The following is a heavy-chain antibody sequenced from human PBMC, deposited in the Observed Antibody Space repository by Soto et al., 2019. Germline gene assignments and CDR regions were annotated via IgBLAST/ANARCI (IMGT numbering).Heavy chain of an antibody. D-gene: IGHD6-6*01. J-gene: IGHJ4*02. CDR2: IDPSDSHT. Sequence: PGESLKISCTGSGYRFTNYFITWVRQMPGRGLEWMGRIDPSDSHTKYSPSFQGHVTISADNSITSAYLQWSSLKASDTAMYYCARHSRIATPLDSWGQGTLVTVSS. CDR1: GYRFTNYF. CDR3: ARHSRIATPLDS. V-gene: IGHV5-10-1*01.